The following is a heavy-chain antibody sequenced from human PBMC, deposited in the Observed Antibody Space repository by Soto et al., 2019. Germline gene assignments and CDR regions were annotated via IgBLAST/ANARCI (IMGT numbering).Heavy chain of an antibody. Sequence: SVKVSCKASGFDFGSFGIQFLRQTRGRGLEWIGWIVVASGRTNYARQFQGRVAFSRDMSSTTAYMDLYDLKSDDTAVYFCSADHPHTAIGWPVWGQGTTVTV. J-gene: IGHJ6*02. CDR2: IVVASGRT. V-gene: IGHV1-58*02. CDR1: GFDFGSFG. CDR3: SADHPHTAIGWPV.